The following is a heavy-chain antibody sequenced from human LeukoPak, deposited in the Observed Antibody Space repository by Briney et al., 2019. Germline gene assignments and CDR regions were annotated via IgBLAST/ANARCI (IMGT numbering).Heavy chain of an antibody. CDR2: ISGSGGST. CDR3: ARQSGWFDVY. D-gene: IGHD3-10*01. V-gene: IGHV3-23*01. Sequence: GGSLRLSCAASGFTFSSYSMNWVRQAPGKGLEWVSGISGSGGSTYYADSVKGRFTISRDNSKNTLYMQMNNLRAEDTAIYYCARQSGWFDVYWGQGTLVTVSS. CDR1: GFTFSSYS. J-gene: IGHJ4*02.